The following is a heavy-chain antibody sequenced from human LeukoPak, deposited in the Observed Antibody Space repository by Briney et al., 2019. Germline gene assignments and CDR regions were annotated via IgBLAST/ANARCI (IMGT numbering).Heavy chain of an antibody. Sequence: GGSLRLSCAASGFTFSSYGMHWVRQAPGKGLEWVANIKQDGSEKYYVDSVKGRFTISRDNAKNSLYLQMNSLRAEDTAVYYCARVPYSSSWYFDYWGQGTLVTVSS. V-gene: IGHV3-7*01. CDR3: ARVPYSSSWYFDY. J-gene: IGHJ4*02. D-gene: IGHD6-13*01. CDR1: GFTFSSYG. CDR2: IKQDGSEK.